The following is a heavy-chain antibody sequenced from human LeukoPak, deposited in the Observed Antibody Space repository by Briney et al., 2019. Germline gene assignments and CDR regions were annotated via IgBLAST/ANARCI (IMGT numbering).Heavy chain of an antibody. CDR1: GGTFSIYA. J-gene: IGHJ4*02. D-gene: IGHD4-23*01. V-gene: IGHV1-69*04. CDR3: ASPGIHYGGNSDYFDY. CDR2: IIPILGIA. Sequence: ASVKVSCKASGGTFSIYAISWVRQTPGQGLEWMGRIIPILGIANYAQKFQGRLTITADKSTNTAYMELSGLRSEDTAVYYCASPGIHYGGNSDYFDYWGQGTLVTVSS.